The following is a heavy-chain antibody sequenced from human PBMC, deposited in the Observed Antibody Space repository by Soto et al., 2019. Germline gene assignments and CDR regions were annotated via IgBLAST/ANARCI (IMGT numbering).Heavy chain of an antibody. J-gene: IGHJ2*01. Sequence: QLQLQESGPGLVKPSETLSLTCTVSGGSISSSSYYWGWIRQPPGKGLEWIGSTYYSGSTYYNPSLKSRVLISGDTSKNQFSLKLSSVTAADPAVYYCARQAQLSSGYYDSSGYYWYFDLWGRGTLVTVSS. D-gene: IGHD3-22*01. CDR3: ARQAQLSSGYYDSSGYYWYFDL. CDR1: GGSISSSSYY. CDR2: TYYSGST. V-gene: IGHV4-39*01.